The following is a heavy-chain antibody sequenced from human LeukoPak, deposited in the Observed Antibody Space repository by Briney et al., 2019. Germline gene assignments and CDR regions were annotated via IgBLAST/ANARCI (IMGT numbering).Heavy chain of an antibody. Sequence: GASVKVSCKASGYTFTGYYMHWVRQAPGQGLEWMGWINPNSGGTNYAQKFQGRVTMTRDTSISTAYMELSRLRSDDTAVYYCARTQGSATVTTPFDIWGQGTMVTASS. CDR1: GYTFTGYY. D-gene: IGHD4-17*01. CDR3: ARTQGSATVTTPFDI. J-gene: IGHJ3*02. CDR2: INPNSGGT. V-gene: IGHV1-2*02.